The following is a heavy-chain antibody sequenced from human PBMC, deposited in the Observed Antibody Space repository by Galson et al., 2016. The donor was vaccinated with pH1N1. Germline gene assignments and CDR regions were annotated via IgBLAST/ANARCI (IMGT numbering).Heavy chain of an antibody. CDR3: AREDYYHTDLSDWNFDL. CDR2: IIPIFGTA. CDR1: GGTFSSYG. V-gene: IGHV1-69*13. J-gene: IGHJ2*01. Sequence: SVKVSCKASGGTFSSYGINWVRQAPGQGLEWMGGIIPIFGTAKYAQNFQGRVTITADESTTTAYMELSSLRSEDTAVYYCAREDYYHTDLSDWNFDLWGRGTLLTVSS. D-gene: IGHD3-22*01.